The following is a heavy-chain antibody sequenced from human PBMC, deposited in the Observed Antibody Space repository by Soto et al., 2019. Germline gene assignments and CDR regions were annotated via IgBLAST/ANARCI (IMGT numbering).Heavy chain of an antibody. D-gene: IGHD2-15*01. V-gene: IGHV4-4*02. Sequence: QVQLQESGPGLVKPSETLSLTCAVSGDSLSGGSGGGWVRQPPGKGLQWIGQISQSGTANYNPSLESRVTMSVDKSKNQFSLILTSVTAADTAVYYCARHGGRFFEYWGQGILVTVSS. CDR1: GDSLSGGSG. CDR3: ARHGGRFFEY. CDR2: ISQSGTA. J-gene: IGHJ4*02.